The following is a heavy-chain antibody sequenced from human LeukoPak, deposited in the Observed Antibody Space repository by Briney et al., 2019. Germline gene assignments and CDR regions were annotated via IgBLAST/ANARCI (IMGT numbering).Heavy chain of an antibody. J-gene: IGHJ6*02. D-gene: IGHD2-8*01. V-gene: IGHV4-39*07. CDR3: ARGPVSPKDYYYYYGMDV. CDR1: GGSISSNNYF. CDR2: IYFTGST. Sequence: KPSETLCLTCTVPGGSISSNNYFWGWIRQPRGKDLEWIGTIYFTGSTFYNPSLNSRVTISVARSKNQFSLKLSSVAAADTAVYYCARGPVSPKDYYYYYGMDVWGQGTTVTVSS.